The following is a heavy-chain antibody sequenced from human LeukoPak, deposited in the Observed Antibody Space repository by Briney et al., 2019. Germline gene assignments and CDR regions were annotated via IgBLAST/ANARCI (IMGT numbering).Heavy chain of an antibody. V-gene: IGHV4-61*08. CDR2: IYYSGST. Sequence: SQTLSLTCTVSGGSISSGGYYWSWIRQPPGKGLEWIGYIYYSGSTNYNPSLKSRVTISVDTSKNQFSLKLSSVTAADTAVYYCARAPEGQSWFDYWGQGTLVTVSS. CDR1: GGSISSGGYY. J-gene: IGHJ4*02. CDR3: ARAPEGQSWFDY.